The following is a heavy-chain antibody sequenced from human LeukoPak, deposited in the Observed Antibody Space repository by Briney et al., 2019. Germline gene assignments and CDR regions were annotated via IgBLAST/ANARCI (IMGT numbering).Heavy chain of an antibody. J-gene: IGHJ4*02. CDR3: AKDRGYDLGPDY. CDR1: RFTFSSYG. Sequence: GGSLRLSCAASRFTFSSYGMHWVRQAPGKGLEWVAVISYDGSNKYYADSVKGRFTISRDNSKNTLYLQMNSLRAEDTAVYYCAKDRGYDLGPDYWGQGTLVTVSS. D-gene: IGHD5-12*01. V-gene: IGHV3-30*18. CDR2: ISYDGSNK.